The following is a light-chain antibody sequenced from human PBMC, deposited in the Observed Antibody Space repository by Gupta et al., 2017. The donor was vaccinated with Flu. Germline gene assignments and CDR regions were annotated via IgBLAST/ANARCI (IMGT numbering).Light chain of an antibody. CDR3: QLAGTFPLI. V-gene: IGKV1D-12*01. J-gene: IGKJ4*01. CDR2: AAK. CDR1: QDIRYW. Sequence: DIQMTQSPSYMSASVGDRVTITCRASQDIRYWLAWYQQKPGKAPKLLIYAAKTLQSGVPSKFSGSGSGTDFTLTISSLQPEDFATYYCQLAGTFPLIFGGGTKVDIK.